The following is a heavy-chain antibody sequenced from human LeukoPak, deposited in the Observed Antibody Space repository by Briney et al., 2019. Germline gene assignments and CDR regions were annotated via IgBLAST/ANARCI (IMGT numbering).Heavy chain of an antibody. J-gene: IGHJ4*02. CDR3: ARGSHIGYGHYFFDY. V-gene: IGHV3-48*04. CDR1: GLSFSIYS. CDR2: ISTSTSTI. Sequence: GGSLRLSCAASGLSFSIYSMNWVRQAPGKGLEWVSYISTSTSTIFYADSVKGRFTISRDNAKNSLYLQMNSLRAEDTAVYYCARGSHIGYGHYFFDYWGQGTLVTVSS. D-gene: IGHD4-17*01.